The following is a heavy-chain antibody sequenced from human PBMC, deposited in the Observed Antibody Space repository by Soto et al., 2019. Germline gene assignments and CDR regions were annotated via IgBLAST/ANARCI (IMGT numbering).Heavy chain of an antibody. CDR2: IKNKADGGAT. D-gene: IGHD4-17*01. Sequence: EVQLVESGGDMVKRGGCLRLSCEASGITFINAWMSWVRQAPGKGLEWVGRIKNKADGGATDYAAPVRGRFTISRDDSKNTLFLQMNSLELEDTAVYYCTTDPGDYQDFWGQGTLVTVSS. CDR1: GITFINAW. V-gene: IGHV3-15*01. J-gene: IGHJ4*02. CDR3: TTDPGDYQDF.